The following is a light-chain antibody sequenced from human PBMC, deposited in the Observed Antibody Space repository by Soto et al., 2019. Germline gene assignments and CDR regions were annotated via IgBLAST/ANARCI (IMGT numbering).Light chain of an antibody. V-gene: IGKV3-15*01. CDR1: QSVSSN. Sequence: QSPATLSVSPGEKATLSFTASQSVSSNLAWYQQKPGQAPRLLIYGASTRATGIPARFSGSGSGTEFTLTISSLQSEDFAVYYCQQYNNGPPWTFGQGTKV. CDR3: QQYNNGPPWT. CDR2: GAS. J-gene: IGKJ1*01.